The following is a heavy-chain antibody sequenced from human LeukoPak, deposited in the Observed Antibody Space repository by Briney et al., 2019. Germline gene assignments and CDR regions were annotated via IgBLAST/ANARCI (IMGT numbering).Heavy chain of an antibody. J-gene: IGHJ2*01. CDR1: GGSFSGYY. Sequence: SETLSLTCAVYGGSFSGYYWSGLGQPPGKGLEWIGEINHSGSTNYNPSLKSRVTISVDTSKNQFSLKLSSVTAADTAVYYCARGRDIAARPVWYFDLWGRGTLVTVSS. V-gene: IGHV4-34*01. CDR2: INHSGST. CDR3: ARGRDIAARPVWYFDL. D-gene: IGHD6-6*01.